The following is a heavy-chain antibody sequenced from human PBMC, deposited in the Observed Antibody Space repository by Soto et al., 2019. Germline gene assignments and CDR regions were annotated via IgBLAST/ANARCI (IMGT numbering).Heavy chain of an antibody. Sequence: GGSLRLSCAASGFTFSSYAMSWVRQAPGKGLEWVSAIGGRGDSTYYADSVKDRFTISRDNSRDTLYLQMNSLRAEDTAVYYCAKDLIYGYNSGRPFDYWGQGTLVTVSS. V-gene: IGHV3-23*01. CDR3: AKDLIYGYNSGRPFDY. D-gene: IGHD6-19*01. CDR2: IGGRGDST. J-gene: IGHJ4*02. CDR1: GFTFSSYA.